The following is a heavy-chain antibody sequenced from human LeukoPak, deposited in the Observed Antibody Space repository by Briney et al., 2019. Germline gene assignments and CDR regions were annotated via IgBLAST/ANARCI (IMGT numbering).Heavy chain of an antibody. CDR2: IYYSGST. CDR3: ADSSGLHRMDG. J-gene: IGHJ6*02. V-gene: IGHV4-39*07. CDR1: GGSISTYY. D-gene: IGHD6-19*01. Sequence: SETLSLTCSVSGGSISTYYWTWIRQPPGKGLEWIGSIYYSGSTYYNPSLKSRVTISVDTSKNQFSLKLSSVTAADTAVYYCADSSGLHRMDGWGQGNPVTVSS.